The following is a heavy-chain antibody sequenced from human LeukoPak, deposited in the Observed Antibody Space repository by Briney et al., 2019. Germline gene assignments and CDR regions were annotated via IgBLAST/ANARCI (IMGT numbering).Heavy chain of an antibody. CDR3: AKDHGGVDV. CDR2: ISGSGGST. V-gene: IGHV3-23*01. D-gene: IGHD4-23*01. CDR1: GFTSSNYG. Sequence: GGSLRLSCAASGFTSSNYGMSWVRQAPGKGLEWVSAISGSGGSTYYADSVKGRFTISRDNSKNTLYLQMNSLRAEDTAVYYCAKDHGGVDVWGKGTTVTVSS. J-gene: IGHJ6*04.